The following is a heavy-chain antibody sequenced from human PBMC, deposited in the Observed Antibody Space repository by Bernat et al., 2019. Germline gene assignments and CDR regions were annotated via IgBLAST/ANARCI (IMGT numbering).Heavy chain of an antibody. J-gene: IGHJ4*02. CDR3: ASEDRGTSY. CDR1: GFTFSTYN. Sequence: VQMVESGGGVVQPGRSLRLSCEASGFTFSTYNFNWVRQAPGKGLVWLSYISSSGSTIYYAASVKGRFTISRDNAKNSLYLKINSLRAEDTAVYCCASEDRGTSYWGQGTLVTVSS. V-gene: IGHV3-48*01. D-gene: IGHD2-2*01. CDR2: ISSSGSTI.